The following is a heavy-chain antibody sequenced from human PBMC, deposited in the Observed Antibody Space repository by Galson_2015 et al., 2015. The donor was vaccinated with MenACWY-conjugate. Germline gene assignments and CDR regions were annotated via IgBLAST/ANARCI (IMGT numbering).Heavy chain of an antibody. D-gene: IGHD4-23*01. CDR2: ISSGSSYI. CDR3: ARVAGNEQDYGGFDL. Sequence: SLRLSCAASGFTFGIYTMNWVRQAPGKGLECVSSISSGSSYIHYADSVKGRFTISRDNAKNSLFLQMNNLRDEDTAVYYCARVAGNEQDYGGFDLWGRGTLVAVSS. V-gene: IGHV3-21*01. J-gene: IGHJ2*01. CDR1: GFTFGIYT.